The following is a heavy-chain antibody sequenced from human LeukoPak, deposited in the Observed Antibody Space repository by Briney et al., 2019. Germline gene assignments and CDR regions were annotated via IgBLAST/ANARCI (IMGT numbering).Heavy chain of an antibody. D-gene: IGHD1-26*01. CDR2: ISSSSSYI. CDR1: GFTFSSYS. CDR3: ARAYSGTYGLGYYYMDV. Sequence: GGSLRLSCAASGFTFSSYSMNWVRQAPGKGLEWVSSISSSSSYIYYADSVKGRFTISRDNTKKSLYLQMNSLRAEDTAVYYCARAYSGTYGLGYYYMDVWGKGTTVTVSS. J-gene: IGHJ6*03. V-gene: IGHV3-21*01.